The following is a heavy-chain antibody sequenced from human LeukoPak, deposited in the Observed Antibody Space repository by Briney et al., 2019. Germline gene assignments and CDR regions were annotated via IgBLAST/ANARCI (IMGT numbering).Heavy chain of an antibody. CDR3: AKAYHDTGCLIDY. J-gene: IGHJ4*02. Sequence: PGGSPRLSCAASGFTFSSYAMHWVRQAPGKGLEWVAVISYDGSNKYYADSVKGRFTISRDDSKSTLYLQMNSLRAEDTAVYYCAKAYHDTGCLIDYWGQGTLVTVSS. CDR2: ISYDGSNK. V-gene: IGHV3-30-3*01. CDR1: GFTFSSYA. D-gene: IGHD5/OR15-5a*01.